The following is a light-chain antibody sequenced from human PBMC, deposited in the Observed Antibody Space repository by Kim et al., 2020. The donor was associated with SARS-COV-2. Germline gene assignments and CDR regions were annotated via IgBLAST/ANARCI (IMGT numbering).Light chain of an antibody. CDR3: AAWDDSLNGVV. V-gene: IGLV1-44*01. J-gene: IGLJ2*01. Sequence: GQGVTISCSGSSSNIGSNTVNCYQQLPGTAPKLLIYSNNQRPSGVPDRFSGSKSGTSASLAISGLQSEDEADYYCAAWDDSLNGVVFGGGTQLTVL. CDR1: SSNIGSNT. CDR2: SNN.